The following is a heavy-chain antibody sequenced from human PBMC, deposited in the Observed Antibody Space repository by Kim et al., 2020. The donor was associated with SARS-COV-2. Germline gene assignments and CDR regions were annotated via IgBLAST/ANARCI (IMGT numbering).Heavy chain of an antibody. CDR3: ARGIQLWLPDGMDV. CDR2: INAGNGNT. J-gene: IGHJ6*02. Sequence: ASVKVSCKASGYTFTSYAMHWVRQAPGQRLEWMGWINAGNGNTKYSQKFQGRVTIIRATSAGTAYMELSSLRSEDTAVYYCARGIQLWLPDGMDVWGQGTTVTV. D-gene: IGHD5-18*01. CDR1: GYTFTSYA. V-gene: IGHV1-3*01.